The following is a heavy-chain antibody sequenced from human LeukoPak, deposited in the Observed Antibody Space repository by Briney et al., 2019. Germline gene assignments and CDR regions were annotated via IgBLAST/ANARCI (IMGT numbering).Heavy chain of an antibody. CDR3: ARGPKGYDSSGPLDY. CDR1: GGSISSGGYY. J-gene: IGHJ4*02. CDR2: IYSGGST. Sequence: ETLSLTCTVSGGSISSGGYYWSWVRQAPGTGLEWVSVIYSGGSTYYADSVKGRFTISRDNSKNTLYLQMNSLGAEDTAVYYCARGPKGYDSSGPLDYWGQGTLVTVSS. V-gene: IGHV3-66*01. D-gene: IGHD3-22*01.